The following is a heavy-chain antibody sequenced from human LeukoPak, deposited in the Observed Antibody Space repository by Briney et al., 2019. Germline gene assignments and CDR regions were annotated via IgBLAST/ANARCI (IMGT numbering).Heavy chain of an antibody. D-gene: IGHD3-10*01. CDR3: ARPGGSGSYFSYFDY. CDR2: IYYSGTT. Sequence: SETLSLTCTVSGGSISSSSYYWGWIRQPPGKGLELIGTIYYSGTTYYNPSLKSRVTISVDTSKNQFSLKLISVTAADTAVYYCARPGGSGSYFSYFDYWGQGTLVTVSS. CDR1: GGSISSSSYY. V-gene: IGHV4-39*01. J-gene: IGHJ4*02.